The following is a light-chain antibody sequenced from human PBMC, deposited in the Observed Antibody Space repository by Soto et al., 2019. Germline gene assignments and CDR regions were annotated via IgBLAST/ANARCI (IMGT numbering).Light chain of an antibody. CDR1: SSDVGDYDY. Sequence: QSALTQPPSASGSPGQSVTFSCTGTSSDVGDYDYVSWYQQHPGKAPKLIMYEVTKRPSGVPDRFSGSKSGNTASLTVSGLQAEDEADYYCTSYAGSNNVVFGGGTKLTVL. CDR2: EVT. V-gene: IGLV2-8*01. CDR3: TSYAGSNNVV. J-gene: IGLJ2*01.